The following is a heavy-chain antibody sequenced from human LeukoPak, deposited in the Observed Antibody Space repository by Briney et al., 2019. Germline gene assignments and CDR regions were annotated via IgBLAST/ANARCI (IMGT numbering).Heavy chain of an antibody. D-gene: IGHD4-23*01. CDR2: ISYDGSNK. J-gene: IGHJ6*02. CDR3: AKDYGGSRYYYYGMDI. Sequence: PGGSLRLPCEASGFSFSRYGMHWVRQAPGKGLEWVAVISYDGSNKYYADTVKGGFTISRDNSKNTLYLQMNSLRAEDTAVYYCAKDYGGSRYYYYGMDIWGQGDTVTVSS. V-gene: IGHV3-30*18. CDR1: GFSFSRYG.